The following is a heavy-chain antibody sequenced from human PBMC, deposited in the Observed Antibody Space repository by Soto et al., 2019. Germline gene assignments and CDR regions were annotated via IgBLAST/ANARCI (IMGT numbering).Heavy chain of an antibody. CDR1: GFSFSSYA. J-gene: IGHJ3*02. V-gene: IGHV3-23*01. CDR3: AGRPLAVAGSAFDM. CDR2: IGGRGTA. D-gene: IGHD6-19*01. Sequence: GGSLRLSCAASGFSFSSYAMSWVRQAPGKGLKWVSGIGGRGTAYYTDSVRGRFTISRDNSKNTLYVQMNSLRAEDTAVYYCAGRPLAVAGSAFDMWGQGTMVTVSS.